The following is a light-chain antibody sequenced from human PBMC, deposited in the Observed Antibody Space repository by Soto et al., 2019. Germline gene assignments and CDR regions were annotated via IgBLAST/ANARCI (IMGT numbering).Light chain of an antibody. V-gene: IGKV1-12*01. CDR1: QAVSTW. CDR2: AAS. CDR3: QQGASFPRT. J-gene: IGKJ4*01. Sequence: DIQMTQSPSSVSASVGDTVTITCRASQAVSTWLAWYQQKPGGAPKLLIYAASTLQSGVPSRFSGSGSGTEFTLTIRSLQPEDFATYYCQQGASFPRTFGGGTKVEIK.